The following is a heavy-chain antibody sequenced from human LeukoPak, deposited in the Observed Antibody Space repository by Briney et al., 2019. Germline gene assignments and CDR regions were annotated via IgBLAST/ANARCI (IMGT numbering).Heavy chain of an antibody. J-gene: IGHJ4*02. CDR3: AKGYYYDGRGTYYFDY. D-gene: IGHD3-22*01. V-gene: IGHV3-30*02. CDR1: GFTFSHFA. CDR2: ILHDGSNE. Sequence: PGGSLRLSCVASGFTFSHFAMHWVRQAPGEGLEWVTFILHDGSNEDYAASVKGRFTVSRDNSKDTLYLQMNSLRAEDTAVYYCAKGYYYDGRGTYYFDYWGQGTVVTVSS.